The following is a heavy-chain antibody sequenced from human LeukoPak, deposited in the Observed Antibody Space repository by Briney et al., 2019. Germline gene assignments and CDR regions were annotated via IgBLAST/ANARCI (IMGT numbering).Heavy chain of an antibody. CDR2: IYHSGST. Sequence: SSETLSLTCAVSGYSISSGYYWGWIRQPPGKGLEWIGSIYHSGSTYYNPSLKSRATISVDTSKNQFSLKLSSVTAADTAVYYCASSSGWYSPFDYWGQGTLVTVSS. CDR3: ASSSGWYSPFDY. V-gene: IGHV4-38-2*01. J-gene: IGHJ4*02. CDR1: GYSISSGYY. D-gene: IGHD6-19*01.